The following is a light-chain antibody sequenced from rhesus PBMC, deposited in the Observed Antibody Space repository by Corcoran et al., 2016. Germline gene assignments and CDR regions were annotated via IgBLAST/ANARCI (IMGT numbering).Light chain of an antibody. CDR3: QQYNNWYS. V-gene: IGKV3S9*01. Sequence: EIVMTQSPATLSLSPGERATLSCRAGQSVSRHVAWYQQKPEQAPRLLIYGASTRATGNPDRFSGSGSGTDFTLILSSMELEDVGVYYFQQYNNWYSFGQGTKVEIK. CDR1: QSVSRH. CDR2: GAS. J-gene: IGKJ2*01.